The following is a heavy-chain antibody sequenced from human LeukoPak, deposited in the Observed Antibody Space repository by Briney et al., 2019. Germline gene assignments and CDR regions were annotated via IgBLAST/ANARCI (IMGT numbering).Heavy chain of an antibody. Sequence: SETLSLTCTVSGGSISSSSYYWGWIRQPPGKGLEWIGSIYYSGSTYYNPSLKSRVTISVDTSKNQFSLKLSSVTAADTAVYYCAREGYDILTGYHPFDYWGQGTLVTVSS. J-gene: IGHJ4*02. D-gene: IGHD3-9*01. CDR3: AREGYDILTGYHPFDY. V-gene: IGHV4-39*07. CDR2: IYYSGST. CDR1: GGSISSSSYY.